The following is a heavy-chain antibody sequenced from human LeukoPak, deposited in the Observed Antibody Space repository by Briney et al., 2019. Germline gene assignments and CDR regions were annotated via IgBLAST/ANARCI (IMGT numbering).Heavy chain of an antibody. V-gene: IGHV1-69*04. CDR3: ARLPGGLGRYYFEY. Sequence: ASVKVSCKASGGTFSSYAISWVRQAPGQGLEWMGRIIPILGIANYAQKFQGRVTITADKSTSTAYMELSSLRSEDAAVYYCARLPGGLGRYYFEYWGQGTLVAVSS. J-gene: IGHJ4*02. CDR2: IIPILGIA. CDR1: GGTFSSYA. D-gene: IGHD3-16*02.